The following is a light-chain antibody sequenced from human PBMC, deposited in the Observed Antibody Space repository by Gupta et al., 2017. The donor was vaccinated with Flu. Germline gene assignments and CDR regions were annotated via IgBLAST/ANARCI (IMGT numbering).Light chain of an antibody. CDR1: SGDIASNY. CDR2: ADD. Sequence: NFMLTQPLSVSESPGKTVTISCTRSSGDIASNYVQWCQQRPGSVPTTVLYADDQRPSGVPDRFSGSIDSSSTSAFLMISALQTEDEAVYYCQSYDYTNRWVFGGGTKLTVL. J-gene: IGLJ3*02. CDR3: QSYDYTNRWV. V-gene: IGLV6-57*03.